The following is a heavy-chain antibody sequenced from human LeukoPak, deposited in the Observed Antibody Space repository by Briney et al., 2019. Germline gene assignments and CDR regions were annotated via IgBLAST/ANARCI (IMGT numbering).Heavy chain of an antibody. D-gene: IGHD1-26*01. CDR3: ARGMSGSYDY. J-gene: IGHJ4*02. CDR2: IKSDGTDK. CDR1: GFTFSTYW. V-gene: IGHV3-7*05. Sequence: GGSLRLSCAASGFTFSTYWMSWVRQAPVKGLEWVAQIKSDGTDKYYVNSVKGRFAISRDNAKNSLYLQMNSLRAEDTAIYYCARGMSGSYDYWGQGTLVTVSS.